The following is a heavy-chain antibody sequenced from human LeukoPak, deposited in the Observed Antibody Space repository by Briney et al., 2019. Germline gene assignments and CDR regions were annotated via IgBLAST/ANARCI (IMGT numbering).Heavy chain of an antibody. CDR3: ARGDYGDFVFDY. CDR1: GGSISSYY. V-gene: IGHV3-21*01. J-gene: IGHJ4*02. Sequence: LTCTVSGGSISSYYWSWIRQPPGKGLEWVSSISSSSSNIYYADSVKGRFTISRDNAKTSLYLQMNSLRAEDTAVYYCARGDYGDFVFDYWGQGTLVTVSS. D-gene: IGHD4-17*01. CDR2: ISSSSSNI.